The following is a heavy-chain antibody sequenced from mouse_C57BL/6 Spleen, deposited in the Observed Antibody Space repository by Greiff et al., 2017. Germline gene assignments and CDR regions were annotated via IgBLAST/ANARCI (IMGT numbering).Heavy chain of an antibody. D-gene: IGHD1-1*01. J-gene: IGHJ4*01. CDR3: ASSSSYAMDY. Sequence: EVQLQESGGGLVKPGGSLKLSCAASGFTFSDYGMHWVRQAPEKGLEWVAYISSGSSTIYYADTVKGRFTISRDNAKNTLFLQMTSLRSEDTAMYYCASSSSYAMDYWGQGTSVTVSS. CDR2: ISSGSSTI. V-gene: IGHV5-17*01. CDR1: GFTFSDYG.